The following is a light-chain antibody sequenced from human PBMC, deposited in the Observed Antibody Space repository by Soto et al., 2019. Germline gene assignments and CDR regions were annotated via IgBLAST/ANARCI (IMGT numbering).Light chain of an antibody. CDR1: QSVSSY. J-gene: IGKJ3*01. V-gene: IGKV3-11*01. Sequence: EIVLTQSPATLSLSPRERATLSCRASQSVSSYLAWYQQKPGQAPRLLIYDASNRATGIPARFSGSGSGTDFTLTISSLEPEDFAVHYCQQRSNWPRLFTFGPGTKVDIK. CDR3: QQRSNWPRLFT. CDR2: DAS.